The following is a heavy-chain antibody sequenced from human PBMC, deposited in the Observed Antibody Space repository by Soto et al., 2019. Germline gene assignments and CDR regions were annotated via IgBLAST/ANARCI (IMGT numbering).Heavy chain of an antibody. CDR1: GGLFSSFA. CDR2: IIPVFGTT. CDR3: ARGGGPYVWFNEF. J-gene: IGHJ4*02. Sequence: QGQLVQSGPEVKKPGSSVKVSCKDSGGLFSSFAISWGRQAPGQGFEWLGGIIPVFGTTNYAEKFQGRVTITADESTNTAYMDLSSLTSGDTAVYYCARGGGPYVWFNEFWGQGTPVTVSS. D-gene: IGHD3-16*01. V-gene: IGHV1-69*01.